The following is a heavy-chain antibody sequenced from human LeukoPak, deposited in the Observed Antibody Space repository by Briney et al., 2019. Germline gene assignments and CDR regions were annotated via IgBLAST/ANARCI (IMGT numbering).Heavy chain of an antibody. CDR3: ARETSGAWDY. CDR2: IKQDGSEK. V-gene: IGHV3-7*03. Sequence: GGSLRLSCAASKFTFSTYWMSWVRQAPGKGLEWVANIKQDGSEKYYVDSVKGRFTISRDNAKNSLYLQMNSLRAEDTAVYYCARETSGAWDYWGQGTLVTVSS. J-gene: IGHJ4*02. D-gene: IGHD1-26*01. CDR1: KFTFSTYW.